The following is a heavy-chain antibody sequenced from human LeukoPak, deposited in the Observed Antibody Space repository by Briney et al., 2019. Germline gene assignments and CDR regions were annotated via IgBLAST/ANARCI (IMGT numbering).Heavy chain of an antibody. CDR2: IYWDDDT. D-gene: IGHD1-26*01. Sequence: KSGPTLVNLTDTLTLTCTLSGFSLTTSRVGGGWMRQSPGKALQWLTLIYWDDDTRYRPSLRGRLAVTKDASKNQVLLTMTNVDPADTGTYYCAHRPGMGAHRFDVWGQGILVTVSS. V-gene: IGHV2-5*02. CDR1: GFSLTTSRVG. CDR3: AHRPGMGAHRFDV. J-gene: IGHJ4*02.